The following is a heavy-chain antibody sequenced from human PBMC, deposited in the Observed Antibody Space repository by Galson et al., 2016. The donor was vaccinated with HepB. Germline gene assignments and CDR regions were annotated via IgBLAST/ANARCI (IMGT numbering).Heavy chain of an antibody. J-gene: IGHJ4*02. D-gene: IGHD3-9*01. CDR2: SGSGGTT. CDR1: GFTFSSYA. V-gene: IGHV3-23*01. CDR3: AKSVLEYDILTGYYRRGADY. Sequence: SLRLSCAASGFTFSSYAMSWVRQAPGKGLEWVSSSGSGGTTYYADSVKGRFTISRDNSKNTLFLQMHSLRADDTAVYYCAKSVLEYDILTGYYRRGADYWGQGTLVTVSS.